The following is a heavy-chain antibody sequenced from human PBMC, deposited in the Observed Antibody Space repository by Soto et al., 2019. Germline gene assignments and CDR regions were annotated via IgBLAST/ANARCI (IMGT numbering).Heavy chain of an antibody. Sequence: GGSLRLSCAASGFTVSSNYMSWVRQAPGKGLEWVSVIYSGGSTYYADSVKGRFTISRHNSKNTLYLQMNSLRAEDTAVYYCARDASYSSGWYYFDYWGQGTLVTVSS. CDR2: IYSGGST. CDR3: ARDASYSSGWYYFDY. D-gene: IGHD6-19*01. CDR1: GFTVSSNY. J-gene: IGHJ4*02. V-gene: IGHV3-53*04.